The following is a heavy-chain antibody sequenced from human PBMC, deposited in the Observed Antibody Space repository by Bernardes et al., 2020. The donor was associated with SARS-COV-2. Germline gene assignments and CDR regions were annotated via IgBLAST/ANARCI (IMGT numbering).Heavy chain of an antibody. CDR3: ARTPGGITMIVVVPPAYFDL. CDR1: GGSISSSSYY. D-gene: IGHD3-22*01. V-gene: IGHV4-39*01. J-gene: IGHJ2*01. CDR2: IYYSGST. Sequence: LSLTCTVSGGSISSSSYYWGWIRQPPGKGLEWIGSIYYSGSTYYNPSLKSRVTISVDTSKNQFSLKLSSVTAADTAVYYCARTPGGITMIVVVPPAYFDLWGRGTLVTVSS.